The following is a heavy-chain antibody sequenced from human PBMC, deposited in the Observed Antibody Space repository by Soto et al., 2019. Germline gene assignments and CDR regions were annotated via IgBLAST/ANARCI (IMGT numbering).Heavy chain of an antibody. CDR2: IKQEGREQ. D-gene: IGHD3-10*01. J-gene: IGHJ6*02. Sequence: EVQLVESGGGLVQPGGSLRLSCAASGFTFSSYWMSWVRQAPGKGLEWVANIKQEGREQYYVDSVKGRFTISRDNAKNSLYLQMNSLRAEDTAVYYCARDRGHYYYGMDVWCQGTTVTVSS. CDR3: ARDRGHYYYGMDV. V-gene: IGHV3-7*04. CDR1: GFTFSSYW.